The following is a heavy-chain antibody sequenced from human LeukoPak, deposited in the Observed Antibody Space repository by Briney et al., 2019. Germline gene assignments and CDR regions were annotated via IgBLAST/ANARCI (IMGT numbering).Heavy chain of an antibody. CDR3: TKGSVLTIFGMAWHAFDI. J-gene: IGHJ3*02. CDR1: GFTFRSFA. Sequence: HSGGSLRLSCAASGFTFRSFAVTWVRQAPGKGLEWVSVISGSGDSTYYADSVKGRFTISRDNSKNTLYLQMNSLRAEDTAIYYCTKGSVLTIFGMAWHAFDIWGQGTMVTVSS. D-gene: IGHD3-3*01. CDR2: ISGSGDST. V-gene: IGHV3-23*01.